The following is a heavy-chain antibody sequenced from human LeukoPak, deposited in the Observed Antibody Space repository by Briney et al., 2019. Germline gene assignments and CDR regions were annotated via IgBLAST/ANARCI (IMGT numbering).Heavy chain of an antibody. CDR1: RFTFSNYA. Sequence: GGSLRLSCAASRFTFSNYAMHWVRQAPGKGLEGVAVISYDGSNKYYADSVKGRFTISRDNSRNTVYMEMNSLRAEDTAVYYCARSYTNYYDSSGYYYNYGMDVWGQGTTVTVSS. CDR3: ARSYTNYYDSSGYYYNYGMDV. J-gene: IGHJ6*02. V-gene: IGHV3-30-3*01. CDR2: ISYDGSNK. D-gene: IGHD3-22*01.